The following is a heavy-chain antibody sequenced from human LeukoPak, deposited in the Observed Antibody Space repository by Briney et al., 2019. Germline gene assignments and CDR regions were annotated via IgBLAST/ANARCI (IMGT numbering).Heavy chain of an antibody. CDR3: TSSDTGGDCENDYYYYGMDV. V-gene: IGHV3-49*04. D-gene: IGHD2-21*02. CDR2: SRSKAYGGTT. CDR1: GFTFGDYA. Sequence: GGSLKLSCTASGFTFGDYAMSWVRQAPGKGLEGGGFSRSKAYGGTTEYAASVKGRFTISRDDSKSIAYRQMNSLKNEDTAVYYCTSSDTGGDCENDYYYYGMDVWGKGTTVTVSS. J-gene: IGHJ6*04.